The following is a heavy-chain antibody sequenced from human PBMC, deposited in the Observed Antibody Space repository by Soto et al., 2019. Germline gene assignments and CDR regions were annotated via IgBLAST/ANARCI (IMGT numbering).Heavy chain of an antibody. CDR1: GYTFTSYG. J-gene: IGHJ6*02. CDR2: ISAYNGNT. Sequence: GASVKVSCMASGYTFTSYGISWVRQAPGQGLEWMGWISAYNGNTNYAQKLQGRVTMTTDTSTSTAYMELRSLRSDDTAVYYCARDHRHSGSYWFGMDVWGQGTTVTVSS. CDR3: ARDHRHSGSYWFGMDV. V-gene: IGHV1-18*04. D-gene: IGHD1-26*01.